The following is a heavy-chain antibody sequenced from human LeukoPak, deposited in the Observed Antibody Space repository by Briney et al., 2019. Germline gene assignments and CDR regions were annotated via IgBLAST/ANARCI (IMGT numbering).Heavy chain of an antibody. Sequence: GGSLRLSCAASGFTFSSYSMNSVRQAPGKGLEWVSSISSSSSYIYYADSVKGRFTLSRDNAKNSLYLQMNSLRAEDTAVYYCARDSPSGDYDSYWGQGTLVTGSS. V-gene: IGHV3-21*01. CDR2: ISSSSSYI. J-gene: IGHJ4*02. D-gene: IGHD4-17*01. CDR1: GFTFSSYS. CDR3: ARDSPSGDYDSY.